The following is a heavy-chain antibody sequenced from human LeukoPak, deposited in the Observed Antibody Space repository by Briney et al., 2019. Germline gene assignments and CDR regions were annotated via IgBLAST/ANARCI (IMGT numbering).Heavy chain of an antibody. CDR1: GFTFSSYA. CDR2: ISGSGGST. D-gene: IGHD5-24*01. J-gene: IGHJ4*02. Sequence: GGSLRLSCAASGFTFSSYAMSWVRQAPGKGLEWVSAISGSGGSTYYADSVKGRFTISRDNSKNTLYLQMNSLRAEDTAVYYCAKDRHPRGGKKEMATITGGFDYWGQGTLVTVSS. V-gene: IGHV3-23*01. CDR3: AKDRHPRGGKKEMATITGGFDY.